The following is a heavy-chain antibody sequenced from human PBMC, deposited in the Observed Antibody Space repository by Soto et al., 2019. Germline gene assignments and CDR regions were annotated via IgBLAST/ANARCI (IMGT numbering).Heavy chain of an antibody. CDR1: GYTFTSYD. V-gene: IGHV1-8*01. CDR3: ARAVVVPADRTTYYYYGMDV. Sequence: ASVKVSCKASGYTFTSYDINWVRQAPGQGLEWMGWMNPNSGNTGYAQKFQGRVTMTRNTSISTAYMELSSLRSEDTAVYYCARAVVVPADRTTYYYYGMDVWGQGTTVTVSS. J-gene: IGHJ6*02. D-gene: IGHD2-2*01. CDR2: MNPNSGNT.